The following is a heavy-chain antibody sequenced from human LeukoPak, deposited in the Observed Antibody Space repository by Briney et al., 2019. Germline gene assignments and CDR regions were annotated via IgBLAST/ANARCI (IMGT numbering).Heavy chain of an antibody. Sequence: NSGESLKISCKGSGYSFTSYWIGWVRQMPGKGLEWMGMIYPDDSDTRYSPSFQGQVTISADKSISTAYLQWSSLKASDTAMYYCARQTSVYCSSTSCYISAFDIWGQGTMVTVSS. CDR3: ARQTSVYCSSTSCYISAFDI. CDR2: IYPDDSDT. CDR1: GYSFTSYW. D-gene: IGHD2-2*02. J-gene: IGHJ3*02. V-gene: IGHV5-51*01.